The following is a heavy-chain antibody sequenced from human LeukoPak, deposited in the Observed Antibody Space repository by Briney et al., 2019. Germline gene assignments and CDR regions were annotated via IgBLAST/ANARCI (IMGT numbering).Heavy chain of an antibody. CDR2: VSDSGGST. V-gene: IGHV3-23*01. D-gene: IGHD2-2*02. J-gene: IGHJ4*02. CDR3: ARLERTLYYFDY. Sequence: GGSLRLSCAASGFTFSICAMSWVRQAPGKGLEWVSAVSDSGGSTYYADSVKGRFTISRDNSKNTLFLQMNSLRAEDTAVYYCARLERTLYYFDYWGQGTLVTVSS. CDR1: GFTFSICA.